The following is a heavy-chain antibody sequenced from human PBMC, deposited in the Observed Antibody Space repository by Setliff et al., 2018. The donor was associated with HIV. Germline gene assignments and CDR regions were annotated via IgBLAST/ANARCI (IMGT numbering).Heavy chain of an antibody. CDR3: ARPRRPYSGSYYDGFDI. V-gene: IGHV5-51*01. Sequence: GESLKISCKGSGYTFTSYWIGWVRQMPGKGLECMGIIYPGDSDTRYSPSFQGQVTISADKSISTAYLQWSSLKASDTAMFYCARPRRPYSGSYYDGFDIWGQGTMVTVSS. CDR2: IYPGDSDT. J-gene: IGHJ3*02. D-gene: IGHD1-26*01. CDR1: GYTFTSYW.